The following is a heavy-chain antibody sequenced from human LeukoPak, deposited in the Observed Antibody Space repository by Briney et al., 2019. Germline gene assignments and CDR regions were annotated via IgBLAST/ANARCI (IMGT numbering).Heavy chain of an antibody. Sequence: SETLSLTCAVSGGSLNNYYWGWIRQSPGKGLEWIGDANVRGTANDNPTLKSRATISIDTSKNQFSLQLTSVTAADTALYYCAREFSGTYYADYWGQGTLVTVSS. CDR3: AREFSGTYYADY. J-gene: IGHJ4*02. CDR1: GGSLNNYY. CDR2: ANVRGTA. V-gene: IGHV4-34*04. D-gene: IGHD1-26*01.